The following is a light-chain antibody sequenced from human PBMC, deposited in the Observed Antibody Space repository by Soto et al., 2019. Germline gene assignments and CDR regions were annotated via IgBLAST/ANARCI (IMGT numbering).Light chain of an antibody. CDR1: QVISTS. CDR2: AAS. Sequence: DIQLTQSPSFLSPSIGESVTITCRASQVISTSLAWYQVKPGKAPKLLIYAASTLESGVPSRFSATVSGTEFSLTITSLQPEDFATYYCQQLFGSPLTFGQGARLEIK. V-gene: IGKV1-9*01. CDR3: QQLFGSPLT. J-gene: IGKJ5*01.